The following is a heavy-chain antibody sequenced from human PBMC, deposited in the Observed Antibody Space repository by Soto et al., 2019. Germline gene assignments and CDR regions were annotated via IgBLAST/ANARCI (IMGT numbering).Heavy chain of an antibody. CDR3: ATTSKMGIAARRPFDY. D-gene: IGHD6-6*01. V-gene: IGHV1-24*01. CDR2: FDPEDGET. CDR1: GYTLTELS. J-gene: IGHJ4*02. Sequence: ASVKVSCKVSGYTLTELSMHWVRQAPGKGLEWMGGFDPEDGETIYAQKFQGRVTMTEDTSTDTAYMELSSLRSEDTAVYYCATTSKMGIAARRPFDYWGQGTLVTVSS.